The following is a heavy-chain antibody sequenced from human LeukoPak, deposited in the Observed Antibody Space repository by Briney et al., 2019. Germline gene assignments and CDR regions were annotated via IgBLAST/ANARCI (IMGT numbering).Heavy chain of an antibody. V-gene: IGHV4-59*01. CDR2: IYYSGST. CDR3: ARDKEAAADIFLGFDP. J-gene: IGHJ5*02. CDR1: GGSISSYY. D-gene: IGHD6-13*01. Sequence: SETLSLTCTVSGGSISSYYWSWIPQPPGKGLEWFGYIYYSGSTNYNPSLKSRVTISVDTSKNQFSLKLSSVTAADTAVYYCARDKEAAADIFLGFDPWGQGTLVTVSS.